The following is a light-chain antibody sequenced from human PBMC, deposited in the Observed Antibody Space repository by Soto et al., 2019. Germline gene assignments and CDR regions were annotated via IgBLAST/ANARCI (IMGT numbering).Light chain of an antibody. V-gene: IGLV3-21*04. CDR3: QVWDSSSDHRV. CDR2: YDS. CDR1: NIGSKS. J-gene: IGLJ3*02. Sequence: SYELTQPPSVSVAPGKTARITCGGNNIGSKSVHWYQQKPGQAPVLVIYYDSDRPSGIPERFSGSNSGNTATLTISRVEAGDEADDYCQVWDSSSDHRVFGGGTKVTVL.